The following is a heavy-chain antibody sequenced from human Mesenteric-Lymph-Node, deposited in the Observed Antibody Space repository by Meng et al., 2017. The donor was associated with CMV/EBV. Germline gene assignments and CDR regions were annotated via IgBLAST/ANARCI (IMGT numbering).Heavy chain of an antibody. CDR1: GGTFSTYT. J-gene: IGHJ4*02. Sequence: SVKVSCKASGGTFSTYTFSWVRQGPGQGPEWMGRIIPVLDKPDYAQKFQGRVTITADKSTNTVYMELSSLRSEDTAMYYCARRQEDSSGYFLDWGQGTMVTVSS. V-gene: IGHV1-69*02. D-gene: IGHD6-19*01. CDR2: IIPVLDKP. CDR3: ARRQEDSSGYFLD.